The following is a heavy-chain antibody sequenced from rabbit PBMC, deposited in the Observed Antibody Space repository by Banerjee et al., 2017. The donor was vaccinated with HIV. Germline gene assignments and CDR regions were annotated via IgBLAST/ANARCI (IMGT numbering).Heavy chain of an antibody. J-gene: IGHJ5*01. CDR1: GIDFSRCG. V-gene: IGHV1S45*01. D-gene: IGHD2-1*01. Sequence: QQQLEESGGGLVKPEGSLTLSCKASGIDFSRCGISWVRQAPGKGLEWIACIGTNSGITWYASWAKGRFTISKTSSTTVTLQMTSLTAADTATYFCARDDFGVMWLDLWGPGTLVTVS. CDR3: ARDDFGVMWLDL. CDR2: IGTNSGIT.